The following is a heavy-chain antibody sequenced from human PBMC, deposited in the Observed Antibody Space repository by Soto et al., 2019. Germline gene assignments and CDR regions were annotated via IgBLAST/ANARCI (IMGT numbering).Heavy chain of an antibody. CDR1: GFTFSIYA. J-gene: IGHJ6*02. Sequence: EVQLLESGGGLVQPGGSLRLSCAASGFTFSIYAMSWVRQAPGKGLEWVSSISDSGGSRYYADSVKGRFTISRDNSKNTLYLQINSLRAEDSAVYYCATTTVTRVYYYYGMDVWGQGTTVTVSS. D-gene: IGHD4-17*01. CDR3: ATTTVTRVYYYYGMDV. V-gene: IGHV3-23*01. CDR2: ISDSGGSR.